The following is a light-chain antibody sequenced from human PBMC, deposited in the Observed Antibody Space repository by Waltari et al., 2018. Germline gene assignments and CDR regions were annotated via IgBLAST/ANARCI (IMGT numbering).Light chain of an antibody. CDR2: ANS. V-gene: IGLV2-23*01. CDR1: SSDVGSYKL. Sequence: QSALTQPASVSGSPGQSITISCTGTSSDVGSYKLVSWYQQHPGKAPRLMIYANSNRPSGSSNRFSGSKSGNTASLTISGLQAEDEAAYYCCSYAGSSTVKFGEGTK. J-gene: IGLJ2*01. CDR3: CSYAGSSTVK.